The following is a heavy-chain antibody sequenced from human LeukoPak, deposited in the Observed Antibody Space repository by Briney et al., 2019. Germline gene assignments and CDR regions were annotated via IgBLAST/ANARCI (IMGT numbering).Heavy chain of an antibody. V-gene: IGHV3-23*01. CDR1: GFTFSSYA. D-gene: IGHD6-19*01. CDR2: ISDGGGST. J-gene: IGHJ4*02. CDR3: AKVYSSGWYVDS. Sequence: SGGSLRVSCAASGFTFSSYAMSWVRQAPGKGLEWVSGISDGGGSTYYADSVKGRFTISRDNSKNTLYLQMNTLRAEDTAVYYCAKVYSSGWYVDSWRQGTLVTVSS.